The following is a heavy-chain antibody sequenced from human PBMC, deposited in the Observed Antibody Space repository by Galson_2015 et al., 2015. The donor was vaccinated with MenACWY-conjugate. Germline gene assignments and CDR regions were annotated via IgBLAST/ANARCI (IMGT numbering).Heavy chain of an antibody. CDR1: GDSVSRNGAA. V-gene: IGHV6-1*01. D-gene: IGHD1-26*01. CDR2: TYYRSTWYY. CDR3: ASGGNYYFAFDI. Sequence: CAISGDSVSRNGAAWSWIRQSSSGGLEWLGRTYYRSTWYYDYAMSVKSRMIINPDTSKNHFSLQLNSVSPEDTAVYYCASGGNYYFAFDIWGQGIMVSVPS. J-gene: IGHJ3*02.